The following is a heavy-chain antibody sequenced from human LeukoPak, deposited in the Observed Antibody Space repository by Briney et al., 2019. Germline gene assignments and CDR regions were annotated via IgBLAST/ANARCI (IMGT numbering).Heavy chain of an antibody. CDR3: AKMATQYYFDY. CDR1: GFTFSNYN. J-gene: IGHJ4*02. D-gene: IGHD5-24*01. V-gene: IGHV3-30*04. CDR2: ISYDTRNE. Sequence: GGSLRLSCAASGFTFSNYNIHWVRQAPGKGLEWVAVISYDTRNEYYADSVRGRFTISRDDSKDTLYLQMNSLRAEDTAVYYCAKMATQYYFDYWGQGTLVTVSS.